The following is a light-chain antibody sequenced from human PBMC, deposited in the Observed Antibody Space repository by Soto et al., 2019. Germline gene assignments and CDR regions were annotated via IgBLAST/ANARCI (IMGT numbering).Light chain of an antibody. CDR1: QSVSSSY. CDR2: A. CDR3: QQYGSSPQLIT. V-gene: IGKV3-20*01. Sequence: EIVMTQSPATLSLSPGERATLSSRASQSVSSSYLAWCQQKNGQAPRILIHASRATGIPDRFSGSGSGTDFTRTISRLEPEDFAVYYCQQYGSSPQLITFGQGTRLEI. J-gene: IGKJ5*01.